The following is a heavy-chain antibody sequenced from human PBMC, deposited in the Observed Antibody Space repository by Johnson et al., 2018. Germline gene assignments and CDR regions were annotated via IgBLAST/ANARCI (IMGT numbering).Heavy chain of an antibody. V-gene: IGHV3-23*04. CDR1: RFIFSTYV. Sequence: VQLVESGGGLVQPGGSLRLSSAGSRFIFSTYVMRWVRQALGKGLDWVLGISGSGGSTYYADPVKGRFTISRDNSKNTPYLQMNSLRAEDPAVYYVARDPASGSGPPYYYSGMDVWGQGATVTVSS. CDR2: ISGSGGST. CDR3: ARDPASGSGPPYYYSGMDV. D-gene: IGHD3-10*01. J-gene: IGHJ6*02.